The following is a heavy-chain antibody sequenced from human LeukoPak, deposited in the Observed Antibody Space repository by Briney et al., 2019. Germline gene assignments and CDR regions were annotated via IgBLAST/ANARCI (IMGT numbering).Heavy chain of an antibody. CDR1: GYSFTTTTYW. Sequence: GESLKISCKGSGYSFTTTTYWIGWVRQMPGKGLEWMGIIYPGDSDTRYSPSFQGQVTISADKSISTAYLQWSSLKASDTAMYYCTRGTISDFWSGYPDYWGQGTLVTVSS. J-gene: IGHJ4*02. V-gene: IGHV5-51*01. CDR3: TRGTISDFWSGYPDY. D-gene: IGHD3-3*01. CDR2: IYPGDSDT.